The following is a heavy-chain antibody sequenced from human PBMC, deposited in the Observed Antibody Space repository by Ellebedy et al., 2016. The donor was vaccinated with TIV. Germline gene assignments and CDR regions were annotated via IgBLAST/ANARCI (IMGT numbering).Heavy chain of an antibody. V-gene: IGHV3-7*01. Sequence: GGSLRLSCAASGFTFSSYWMSWVRQAPGKGLEWVANIKQDGSEKYYVDSVKGRFTISRDNAKNSLYLQMNSLRAEDTAVYYCARDIIIHYYYYYMDVWGKGTTVTVSS. CDR2: IKQDGSEK. J-gene: IGHJ6*03. D-gene: IGHD3-3*02. CDR3: ARDIIIHYYYYYMDV. CDR1: GFTFSSYW.